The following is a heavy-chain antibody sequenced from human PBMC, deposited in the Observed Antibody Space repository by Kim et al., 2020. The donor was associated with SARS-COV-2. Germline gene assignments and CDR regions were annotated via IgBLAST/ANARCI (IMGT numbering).Heavy chain of an antibody. V-gene: IGHV3-23*01. Sequence: GGSLRLSCTTSGFTFTGYAMSWVRQAPGKGLEWVSSIDGSDGTTYYVDSVKGRFTISRDNSKNTLYLQMNSLRADDTAVYYCMKGGGGWRWDHWGQRTRVTVSS. D-gene: IGHD3-16*01. J-gene: IGHJ4*02. CDR3: MKGGGGWRWDH. CDR1: GFTFTGYA. CDR2: IDGSDGTT.